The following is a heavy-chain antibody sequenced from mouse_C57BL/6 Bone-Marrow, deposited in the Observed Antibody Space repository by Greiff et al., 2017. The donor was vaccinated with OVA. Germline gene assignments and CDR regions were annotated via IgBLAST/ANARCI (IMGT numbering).Heavy chain of an antibody. CDR2: IHPNSGST. J-gene: IGHJ4*01. CDR1: GYTFTSYW. V-gene: IGHV1-64*01. D-gene: IGHD1-1*01. CDR3: ARLHLLRYYAMDY. Sequence: QVHVKQPGAELVKPGASVKLSCKASGYTFTSYWMHWVKQRPGQGLEWIGMIHPNSGSTNYNEKFKSKATLTVDKSSSTAYMQLSSLTSEDSAVYYCARLHLLRYYAMDYWGQGTSVTVSS.